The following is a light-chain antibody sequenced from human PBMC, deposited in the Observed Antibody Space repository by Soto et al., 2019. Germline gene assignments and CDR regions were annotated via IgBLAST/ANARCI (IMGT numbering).Light chain of an antibody. CDR3: QQYYRTPPT. J-gene: IGKJ2*01. CDR2: WAS. Sequence: DIVMTQSPDSLAVSLGERATINCKSSQSVLDISNNKNYLAWYQQKPRQPPKLLIYWASARESGVPDRFSGSGSWTDFTLTISSLQAEDVAVYYCQQYYRTPPTFGQGTKLEIK. V-gene: IGKV4-1*01. CDR1: QSVLDISNNKNY.